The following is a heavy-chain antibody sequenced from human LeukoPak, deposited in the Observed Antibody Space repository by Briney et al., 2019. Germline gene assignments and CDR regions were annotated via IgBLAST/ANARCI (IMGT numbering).Heavy chain of an antibody. CDR2: IIPIFGTA. CDR1: GGTFSSYA. V-gene: IGHV1-69*13. D-gene: IGHD2-8*01. J-gene: IGHJ4*02. Sequence: SVTVSCKASGGTFSSYAISWVRQAPGQGLEWMGGIIPIFGTANYAQKFQGRVTITADESTSTAYMELSSLRSEDTAVYYCARGNDCTNGVCYYYFDYWGQGTLVTVSS. CDR3: ARGNDCTNGVCYYYFDY.